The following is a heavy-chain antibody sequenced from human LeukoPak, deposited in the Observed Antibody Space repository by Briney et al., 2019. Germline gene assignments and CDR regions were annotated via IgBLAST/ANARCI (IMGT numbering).Heavy chain of an antibody. V-gene: IGHV4-34*01. CDR2: INHSGST. J-gene: IGHJ6*02. CDR3: ARMSLLPGVGMDV. CDR1: GGSFSGYY. Sequence: PSETLSLTCAVYGGSFSGYYWSWIRQPPGKGLEWIGEINHSGSTNYNPSPKSRVTISVDTSKNQFSLKLSSVTAADTAVYYCARMSLLPGVGMDVWGQGTTVTVSS.